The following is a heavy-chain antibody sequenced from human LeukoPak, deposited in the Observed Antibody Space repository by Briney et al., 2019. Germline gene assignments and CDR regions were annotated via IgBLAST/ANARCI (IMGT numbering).Heavy chain of an antibody. CDR2: ISYDGSNK. CDR3: VKDGGLWVSAHWGDS. V-gene: IGHV3-30-3*01. D-gene: IGHD7-27*01. CDR1: GFTFSSYA. Sequence: PGGSLRPSCAAAGFTFSSYAMHWVRQAPGKGLEWVAVISYDGSNKYYADSVKGRFTISRDNSKNTLYLQMNSLRAEATAVYYCVKDGGLWVSAHWGDSWGRGTLVTVSS. J-gene: IGHJ4*02.